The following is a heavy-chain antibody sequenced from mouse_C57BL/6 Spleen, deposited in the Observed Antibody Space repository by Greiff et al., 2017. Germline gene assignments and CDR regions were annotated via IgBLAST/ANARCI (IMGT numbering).Heavy chain of an antibody. CDR3: ARGRVYFDY. V-gene: IGHV1-55*01. CDR2: IYPGSGSP. Sequence: QVQLQQPGAELVKPGASVKMSCKASGYTFTSYWLTWVKQRPGQGLEWIGDIYPGSGSPNYNEKFKSKATLTVDTSSSSAYMQLSSLTSEDSAVYCCARGRVYFDYWGQGTTLTVSS. CDR1: GYTFTSYW. J-gene: IGHJ2*01.